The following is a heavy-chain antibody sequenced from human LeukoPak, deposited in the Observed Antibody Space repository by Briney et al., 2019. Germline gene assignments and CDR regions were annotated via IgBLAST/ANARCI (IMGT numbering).Heavy chain of an antibody. CDR1: GYTFPNYG. D-gene: IGHD6-13*01. CDR2: ITTSNGTT. CDR3: ARASSSWSNWFDP. Sequence: ASVKVSCKASGYTFPNYGISWVRQAPGQGLNWMGWITTSNGTTNYAQKLQGRVTMTTDTSTSTAYMELRSLRSDDTALYYCARASSSWSNWFDPWGQGTLVTVSS. V-gene: IGHV1-18*01. J-gene: IGHJ5*02.